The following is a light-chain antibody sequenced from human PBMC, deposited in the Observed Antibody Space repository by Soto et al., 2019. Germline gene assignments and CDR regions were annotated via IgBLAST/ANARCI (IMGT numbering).Light chain of an antibody. Sequence: EIVLTQSPGTLSLSPGERATLSCRASQSVRSSYFAWYQQKPGQAPRLLIFGASTRAPGIPDRFSGSGSGTDFTLTISKLEPEDFALFYCQQYGNSPLTFGG. CDR3: QQYGNSPLT. J-gene: IGKJ4*01. CDR1: QSVRSSY. V-gene: IGKV3-20*01. CDR2: GAS.